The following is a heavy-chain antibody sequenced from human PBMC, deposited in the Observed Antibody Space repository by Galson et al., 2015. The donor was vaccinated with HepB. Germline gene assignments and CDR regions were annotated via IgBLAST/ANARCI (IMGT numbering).Heavy chain of an antibody. J-gene: IGHJ3*02. V-gene: IGHV4-4*08. CDR2: FYGGGT. D-gene: IGHD2-21*02. CDR3: AGSRVFSDGTAGSFDI. CDR1: GDSISSSQ. Sequence: SETLSLTCTVSGDSISSSQWGWIRQPPGKELEWLGYFYGGGTNYNPSLKSRVTIFLDTSKNQFSLKLTSVTAADTAVYYCAGSRVFSDGTAGSFDIWGQGTMVTVSS.